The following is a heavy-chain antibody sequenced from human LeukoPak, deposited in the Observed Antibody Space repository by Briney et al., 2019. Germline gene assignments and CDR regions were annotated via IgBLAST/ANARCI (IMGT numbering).Heavy chain of an antibody. J-gene: IGHJ4*02. CDR3: ASDYYDSSY. D-gene: IGHD3-22*01. Sequence: GGSLRLSCAASGFTFSDYYMSWIRQAPGKGLEWVSYISSGSTIYYADSVKGRFTISRDNAKNSLYLQMNSLRAEDTAVYYCASDYYDSSYWGQGTLVTVSS. CDR2: ISSGSTI. V-gene: IGHV3-11*01. CDR1: GFTFSDYY.